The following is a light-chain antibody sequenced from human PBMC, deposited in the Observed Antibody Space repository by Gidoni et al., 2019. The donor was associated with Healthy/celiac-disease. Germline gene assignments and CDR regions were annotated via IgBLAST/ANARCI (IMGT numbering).Light chain of an antibody. V-gene: IGKV1-39*01. CDR3: QQSYSTPVT. CDR1: QSISSY. Sequence: DIQLTQSPSSLSASVGDRVTIPCRASQSISSYLNWYQPKPGKAPKLLIYAASSLQSGVPSRFSGSGSGTDFTLTISSLQPEDFATYYCQQSYSTPVTFGGGTKVEIK. J-gene: IGKJ4*01. CDR2: AAS.